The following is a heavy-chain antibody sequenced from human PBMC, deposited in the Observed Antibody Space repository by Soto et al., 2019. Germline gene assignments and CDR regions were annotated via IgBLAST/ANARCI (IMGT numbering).Heavy chain of an antibody. D-gene: IGHD6-19*01. V-gene: IGHV4-39*01. CDR3: ARPSIAVAGTGYWFDP. CDR1: GGSISSSSYY. J-gene: IGHJ5*02. CDR2: IYYSGST. Sequence: QLQLQESGPGLVKPSETLSLTCTVSGGSISSSSYYWGWIRQPPGKGLEWIGSIYYSGSTYYNPSLKSRVTISVDTSKNQFSLKLSSVTAADTAVYYCARPSIAVAGTGYWFDPWGQGTLVTVSS.